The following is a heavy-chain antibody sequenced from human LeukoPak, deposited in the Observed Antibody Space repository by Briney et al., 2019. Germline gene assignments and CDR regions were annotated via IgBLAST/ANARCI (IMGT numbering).Heavy chain of an antibody. V-gene: IGHV3-23*01. Sequence: PGGSLRLSCAASGFTFSSYAMSWVRQAPEKGLEWVSSISGSGGDTYYGDSVKGRFTISRDNSKNTLYLQVNSLRAEDTAVFYCAKGRISGDAGLDYWGQGTLVTVSS. CDR2: ISGSGGDT. J-gene: IGHJ4*02. CDR3: AKGRISGDAGLDY. D-gene: IGHD6-13*01. CDR1: GFTFSSYA.